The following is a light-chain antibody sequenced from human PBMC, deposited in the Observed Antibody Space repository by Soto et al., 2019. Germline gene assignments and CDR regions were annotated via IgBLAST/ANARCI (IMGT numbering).Light chain of an antibody. Sequence: QSVLTQPASVSGSPGQSITISCTGTSSDVGSYNLVSWYQQHPGKGPTIRISEGTTRPSGFSNRFSCSKSGNRAYLTISGLEAEHEDDYCCCSYAGSSTHVVFGEGTKLTVL. V-gene: IGLV2-23*01. CDR3: CSYAGSSTHVV. CDR2: EGT. J-gene: IGLJ2*01. CDR1: SSDVGSYNL.